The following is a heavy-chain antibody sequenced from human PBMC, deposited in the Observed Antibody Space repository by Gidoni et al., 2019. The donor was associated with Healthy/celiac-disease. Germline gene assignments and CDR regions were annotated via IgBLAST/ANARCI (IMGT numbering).Heavy chain of an antibody. D-gene: IGHD6-19*01. CDR3: ARGIAVAGCNWFDP. CDR2: IKHSGST. CDR1: GGSFSGYY. J-gene: IGHJ5*02. V-gene: IGHV4-34*01. Sequence: QVQLQQWGAGLLKPSGTLSLNCAVYGGSFSGYYWSCIRQPPGKGLEWIGEIKHSGSTNYNPSLKSRVTISVDTSKNQFSLKLSSVTAADTAVYYCARGIAVAGCNWFDPWGQGTLVTVSS.